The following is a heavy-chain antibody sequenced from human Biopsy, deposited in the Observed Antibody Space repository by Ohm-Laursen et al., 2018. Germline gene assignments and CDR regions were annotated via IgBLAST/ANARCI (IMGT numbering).Heavy chain of an antibody. Sequence: SDTLSLTCSVSGDSISDSFHFWSWIRQPPGKGLEWIANVYDSGSTNYNPSLKSRVTISLDTSKNQFSLKLNSVTAADTAVYFCTRDVKRYCSGTSCYSGYFGMGVWGQGTTVTVSS. CDR1: GDSISDSFHF. V-gene: IGHV4-61*01. CDR3: TRDVKRYCSGTSCYSGYFGMGV. D-gene: IGHD2-2*01. CDR2: VYDSGST. J-gene: IGHJ6*02.